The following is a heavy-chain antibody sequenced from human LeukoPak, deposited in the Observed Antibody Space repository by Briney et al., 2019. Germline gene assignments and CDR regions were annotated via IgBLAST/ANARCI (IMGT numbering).Heavy chain of an antibody. V-gene: IGHV3-73*01. CDR2: IRSKANSYAT. CDR1: GFTFSGSA. Sequence: GGSLKLSCAASGFTFSGSAMHWVRQASGKGLEWVGRIRSKANSYATAYAASMKGRFTISRDDSKNTAYLQMNSLKTEDTAVYYCTSPGPARRYYYYGMDVWGQGTTVTVSS. CDR3: TSPGPARRYYYYGMDV. D-gene: IGHD6-25*01. J-gene: IGHJ6*02.